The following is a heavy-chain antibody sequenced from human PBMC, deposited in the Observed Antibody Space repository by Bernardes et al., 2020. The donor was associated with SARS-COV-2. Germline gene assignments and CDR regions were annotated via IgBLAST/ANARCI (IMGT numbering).Heavy chain of an antibody. Sequence: GSLRLSCAASGFTFSDFYMTWVRQAPGKGLEWISFITNFDAKYYADSVRGRVTISRDNARNSLFLQMSSLRAEDTGVYYCARLGGYSYDFDYWGQGTLVTVSS. D-gene: IGHD5-18*01. J-gene: IGHJ4*02. V-gene: IGHV3-11*01. CDR1: GFTFSDFY. CDR3: ARLGGYSYDFDY. CDR2: ITNFDAK.